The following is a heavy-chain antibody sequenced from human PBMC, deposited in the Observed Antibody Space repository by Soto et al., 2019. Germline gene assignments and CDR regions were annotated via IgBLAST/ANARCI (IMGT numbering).Heavy chain of an antibody. CDR1: GFTFSSYS. CDR3: ARTYCTNGVCYFDY. Sequence: GGSLRLSCAASGFTFSSYSMNWVRQAPGKGLEWVSYISSSSTIYYAESVKGRFTISRDNAKNTLYLQMNSMRDEDTAVYYCARTYCTNGVCYFDYWGQGTLVTVSS. J-gene: IGHJ4*02. D-gene: IGHD2-8*01. V-gene: IGHV3-48*02. CDR2: ISSSSTI.